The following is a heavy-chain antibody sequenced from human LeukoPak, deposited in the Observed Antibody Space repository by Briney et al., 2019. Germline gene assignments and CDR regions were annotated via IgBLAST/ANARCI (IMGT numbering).Heavy chain of an antibody. CDR3: ARQSVGSGSYI. CDR2: IYYSGSS. Sequence: SETLSLTCTVSGGSISSYYWSWIRQPPGKGLEWIGYIYYSGSSNYNPSLKSRVTISIDTSKNQFSLKLSSVTAADTAVYYCARQSVGSGSYIWGQGTLVTVSS. CDR1: GGSISSYY. J-gene: IGHJ4*02. V-gene: IGHV4-59*08. D-gene: IGHD3-10*01.